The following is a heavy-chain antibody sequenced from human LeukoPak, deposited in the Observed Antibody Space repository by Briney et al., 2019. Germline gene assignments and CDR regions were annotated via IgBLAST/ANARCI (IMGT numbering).Heavy chain of an antibody. Sequence: GASVKVSCKASGYTFTGYYMHWVRQAPGQGLEWMGWINPNSGGTNYAQKFQGWVTMTRDTSISTAYMELSRLRSDDTAVYYCARAGTYYYYGMDVWGQGTTVTVSS. CDR2: INPNSGGT. CDR1: GYTFTGYY. D-gene: IGHD6-13*01. J-gene: IGHJ6*02. CDR3: ARAGTYYYYGMDV. V-gene: IGHV1-2*04.